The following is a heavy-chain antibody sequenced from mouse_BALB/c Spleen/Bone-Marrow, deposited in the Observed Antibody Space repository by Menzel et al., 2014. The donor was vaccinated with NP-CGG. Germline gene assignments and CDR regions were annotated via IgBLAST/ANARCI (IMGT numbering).Heavy chain of an antibody. CDR1: GYTFTDYA. J-gene: IGHJ4*01. CDR2: ISTYYGDA. CDR3: ARDAMDY. Sequence: QVQLQQSGAELVRPGVSVKISCKGSGYTFTDYAMHWVKQGHAKSLEWIGVISTYYGDASYNQKFKGKATMTVDKSSSTAYMELARLTSEDSAIYYCARDAMDYWGQGTSATVSS. V-gene: IGHV1S137*01.